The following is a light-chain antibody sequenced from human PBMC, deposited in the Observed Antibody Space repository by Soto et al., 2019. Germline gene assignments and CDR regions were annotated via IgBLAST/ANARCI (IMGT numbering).Light chain of an antibody. CDR1: QGITTD. V-gene: IGKV1-6*01. CDR2: AAS. J-gene: IGKJ1*01. CDR3: LQDYNYPWT. Sequence: GDSVTITCRASQGITTDLGWYQQKPGKAPKLLIYAASNLQSGVPSRFSGSGSGTDFTLTISSLQPEDFATYYCLQDYNYPWTFGQGTKVDIK.